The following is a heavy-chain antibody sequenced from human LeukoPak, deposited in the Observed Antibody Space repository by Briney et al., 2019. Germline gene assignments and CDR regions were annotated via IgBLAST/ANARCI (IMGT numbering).Heavy chain of an antibody. J-gene: IGHJ3*02. V-gene: IGHV3-23*01. Sequence: GGSLRLSCAASGFTFSSYGMSWVRQAPGKGLEWVSAISGSGGSTYYADSVKGRFTISRDNSKNTLYLQMNSLRAEDTAVYYCARDEEHNDAFDIWGQGTMVTVSS. CDR2: ISGSGGST. D-gene: IGHD2-21*01. CDR3: ARDEEHNDAFDI. CDR1: GFTFSSYG.